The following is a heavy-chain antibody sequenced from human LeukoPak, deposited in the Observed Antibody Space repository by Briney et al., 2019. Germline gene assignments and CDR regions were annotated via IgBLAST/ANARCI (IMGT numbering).Heavy chain of an antibody. J-gene: IGHJ4*02. V-gene: IGHV1-46*01. CDR3: ARTYSSSDEFDY. CDR2: INPSGGST. CDR1: GYTFTSYY. Sequence: ASVKVSCKASGYTFTSYYIHWVRQAPGQGLEWMGIINPSGGSTTYAQKFQGRVAMTRDTSTSRVYMEVSSLRSEDMAVYYCARTYSSSDEFDYWGQGTLVTVSS. D-gene: IGHD6-13*01.